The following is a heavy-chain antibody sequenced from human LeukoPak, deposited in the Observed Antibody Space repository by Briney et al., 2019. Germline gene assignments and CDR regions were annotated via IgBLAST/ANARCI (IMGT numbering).Heavy chain of an antibody. Sequence: ASVKVSCKASGYTFTSYGISWLRQAPGQGLEWMGWISAYNGNTNYAQKLQVRVTMTTDTSTRTAYMELRSLRSDDTAVYYCARGYCSSTSCYRVGSFRPRLDYWGQGTLVTVSS. V-gene: IGHV1-18*01. CDR3: ARGYCSSTSCYRVGSFRPRLDY. J-gene: IGHJ4*02. D-gene: IGHD2-2*01. CDR2: ISAYNGNT. CDR1: GYTFTSYG.